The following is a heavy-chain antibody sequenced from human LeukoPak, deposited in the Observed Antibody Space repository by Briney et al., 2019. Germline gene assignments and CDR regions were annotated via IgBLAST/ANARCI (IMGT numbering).Heavy chain of an antibody. CDR3: ARGKTFFYFDY. V-gene: IGHV4-34*01. Sequence: SETLSLTCAVYGGSFSGYYWSWIRQPPGKGLERIGEINHSGSTNYNPSLKSRVTISVDTSKNQFSLKLSSVTAADTAVYYCARGKTFFYFDYWGQGTLVTVSS. CDR1: GGSFSGYY. J-gene: IGHJ4*02. CDR2: INHSGST.